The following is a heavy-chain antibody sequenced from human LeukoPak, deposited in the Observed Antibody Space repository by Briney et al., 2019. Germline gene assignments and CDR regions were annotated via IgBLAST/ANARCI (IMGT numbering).Heavy chain of an antibody. V-gene: IGHV4-59*01. CDR3: ARAYGDEDAFDI. Sequence: SETLSLTCTVSGGSIRSYYWSWIRQPPGKGLEWIGYIYYSGSTNYNPSLKIRVTISVDTSKNQFSLKLSSVTAADTAVYYCARAYGDEDAFDIWGQGTMVTVSS. CDR2: IYYSGST. CDR1: GGSIRSYY. J-gene: IGHJ3*02. D-gene: IGHD4-17*01.